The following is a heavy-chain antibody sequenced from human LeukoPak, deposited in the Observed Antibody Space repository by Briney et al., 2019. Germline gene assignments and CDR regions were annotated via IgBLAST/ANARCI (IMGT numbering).Heavy chain of an antibody. J-gene: IGHJ4*02. V-gene: IGHV4-4*02. Sequence: SETLSLTCTVSGGSISSSNWWSWVRQPPGKGLEWIGEIYHSGSTNYNPSLKSRVTISVDKSKNQFSLKLSSVTAADTAVYYCASSGTTGTTNDWDWGQGTLVTVSS. D-gene: IGHD1-1*01. CDR1: GGSISSSNW. CDR2: IYHSGST. CDR3: ASSGTTGTTNDWD.